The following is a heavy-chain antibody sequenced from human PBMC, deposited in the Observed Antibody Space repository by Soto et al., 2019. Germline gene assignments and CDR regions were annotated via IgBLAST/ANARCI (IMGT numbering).Heavy chain of an antibody. CDR1: GFTFSNYA. D-gene: IGHD3-10*01. CDR2: ISGSGDNA. Sequence: PGGSLRLSCAASGFTFSNYAMSWVRQAPGKGLEWVSAISGSGDNAYYADSVKGRFTTSRDNSKNTLYLLMNGLRTEDTAIYYCAKENAGSGSNVWGQGTTVTVSS. J-gene: IGHJ6*02. V-gene: IGHV3-23*01. CDR3: AKENAGSGSNV.